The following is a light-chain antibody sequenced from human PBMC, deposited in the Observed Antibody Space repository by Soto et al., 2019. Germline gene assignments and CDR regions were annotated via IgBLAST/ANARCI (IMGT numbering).Light chain of an antibody. Sequence: EIVLTQSPATLSLSPGERDTLSCRASQSVSSYLAWYQQKPGQAPMLLIYDASNRATGIPARFSGSGSGTGFPLTISRLEPEDFAVYYCQQRSNWPPVFTFGPGTKVDIK. CDR2: DAS. V-gene: IGKV3-11*01. CDR3: QQRSNWPPVFT. J-gene: IGKJ3*01. CDR1: QSVSSY.